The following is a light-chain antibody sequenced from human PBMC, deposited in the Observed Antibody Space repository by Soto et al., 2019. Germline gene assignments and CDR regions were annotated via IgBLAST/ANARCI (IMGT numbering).Light chain of an antibody. J-gene: IGKJ5*01. V-gene: IGKV1-5*03. CDR2: KAS. CDR1: QTISSW. Sequence: DIQMTQSPSTLSGSVGDRFTITWRASQTISSWLAWYQQKPGKAPKLLIYKASNLEGGVPSRFSGSGSGTEFTLTISSLRPDDFATYYCQQYHNYAYTFGQGTRLE. CDR3: QQYHNYAYT.